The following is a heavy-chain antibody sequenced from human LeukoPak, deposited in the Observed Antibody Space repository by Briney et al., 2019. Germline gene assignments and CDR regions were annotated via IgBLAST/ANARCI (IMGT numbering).Heavy chain of an antibody. D-gene: IGHD2-2*01. CDR1: GYSFASYW. CDR3: ARHGDCSSTSCLKAGFDP. V-gene: IGHV5-51*01. J-gene: IGHJ5*02. Sequence: GESLKISCKGSGYSFASYWIGWVRQMPGKGLEWMGIIYPADSDTRYSPSFQGHVTISADKSISTAYLQWSSLKASDTAMYYCARHGDCSSTSCLKAGFDPWGQGTLVTVSS. CDR2: IYPADSDT.